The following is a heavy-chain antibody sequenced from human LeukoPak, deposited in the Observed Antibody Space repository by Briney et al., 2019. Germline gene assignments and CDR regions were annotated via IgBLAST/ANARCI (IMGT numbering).Heavy chain of an antibody. Sequence: SETLSLTCAVYGGSFSGYYWSWIRQPPGKGLEWIGEINHSGSTNYNPSLKSRVTISVDTSNNQFSPKLNSVTAADTAVYYCARWWGFDPWGQGTLVTVSS. CDR3: ARWWGFDP. D-gene: IGHD2-15*01. V-gene: IGHV4-34*01. J-gene: IGHJ5*02. CDR1: GGSFSGYY. CDR2: INHSGST.